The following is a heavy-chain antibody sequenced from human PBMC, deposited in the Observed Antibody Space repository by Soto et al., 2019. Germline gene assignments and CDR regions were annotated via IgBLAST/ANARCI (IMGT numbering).Heavy chain of an antibody. D-gene: IGHD6-13*01. V-gene: IGHV3-30-3*01. CDR1: GFTFSSYA. CDR2: ISYDGSNK. CDR3: AREGGGIAAAGSILYYYYGMDV. J-gene: IGHJ6*02. Sequence: PGGSLTLSCAASGFTFSSYAMHWVRQAPGKGLGWVAVISYDGSNKYYADSVKGRFTISRDNSKNTLYLKMNSLRAEDTAVYYCAREGGGIAAAGSILYYYYGMDVWGQGTTVTVSS.